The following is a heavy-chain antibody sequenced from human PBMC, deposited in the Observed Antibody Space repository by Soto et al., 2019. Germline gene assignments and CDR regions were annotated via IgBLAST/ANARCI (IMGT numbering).Heavy chain of an antibody. V-gene: IGHV4-39*01. CDR1: AGSISISPYS. D-gene: IGHD5-12*01. Sequence: PAQRLSLTCIISAGSISISPYSWGWIRQPPGKGLEWIGSIYYSGSTYYNPSLKSRFTISVDTSKNQFSLKLSSVTAADTAVFYCARHRASNWFDPWGQGTLVTVSS. CDR2: IYYSGST. J-gene: IGHJ5*02. CDR3: ARHRASNWFDP.